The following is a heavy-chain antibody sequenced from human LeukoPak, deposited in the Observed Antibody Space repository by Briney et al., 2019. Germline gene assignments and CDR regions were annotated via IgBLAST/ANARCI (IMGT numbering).Heavy chain of an antibody. Sequence: SETLSLTCTVSGGSISSYYWSWIRQPAGKGLEWIGRIYTSGSTKYNPSLTSRVTISVDTSKNQFSLKLSSVTAADTAVYYCARGGLLWFGELFHFDYWGQGTLVTVSS. CDR3: ARGGLLWFGELFHFDY. J-gene: IGHJ4*02. CDR2: IYTSGST. D-gene: IGHD3-10*01. V-gene: IGHV4-4*07. CDR1: GGSISSYY.